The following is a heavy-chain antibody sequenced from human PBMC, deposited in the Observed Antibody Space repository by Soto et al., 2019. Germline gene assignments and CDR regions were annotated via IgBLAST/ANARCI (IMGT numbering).Heavy chain of an antibody. D-gene: IGHD2-21*02. Sequence: QVQLVQSGAEVKKPGSSVKVSCKASGGTFSTYTISWVRQAPGQGLEWMGRSIPILGRTNYAQKLQGRVTITADKSTSTAYMELSSLRSEDTAVYYCARVVVTATSDSYYGMDVWGQGTTVTVSS. CDR2: SIPILGRT. CDR1: GGTFSTYT. CDR3: ARVVVTATSDSYYGMDV. J-gene: IGHJ6*02. V-gene: IGHV1-69*02.